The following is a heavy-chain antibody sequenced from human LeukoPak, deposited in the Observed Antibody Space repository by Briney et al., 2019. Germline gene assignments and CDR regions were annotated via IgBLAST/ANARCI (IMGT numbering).Heavy chain of an antibody. CDR2: IKEDGSEK. V-gene: IGHV3-7*02. D-gene: IGHD3-9*01. CDR1: GFTFSSYW. J-gene: IGHJ4*02. Sequence: GGSLRLSCAASGFTFSSYWMSWVRQAPGKGLEWVANIKEDGSEKYYMDSVKGRFTISRDNSKNTLHLQMNSLRAEDTAVYYCATIVPDVVATLTFDHWGQGTLVTVSS. CDR3: ATIVPDVVATLTFDH.